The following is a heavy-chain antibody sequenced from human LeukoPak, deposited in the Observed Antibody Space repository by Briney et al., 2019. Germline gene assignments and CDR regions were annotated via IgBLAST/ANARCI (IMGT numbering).Heavy chain of an antibody. V-gene: IGHV4-38-2*01. Sequence: SETLSLTCAVSGYSISSGYYWGCIRQPPGKGLEWIGSIYHSGSTYYNPSLKSRVTISVDTSKNQFSLKLSSVTAADTAVYYCARLTYTSCYEGYCYYYYMDVWGKGTTVTVSS. CDR1: GYSISSGYY. CDR2: IYHSGST. CDR3: ARLTYTSCYEGYCYYYYMDV. J-gene: IGHJ6*03. D-gene: IGHD2-2*01.